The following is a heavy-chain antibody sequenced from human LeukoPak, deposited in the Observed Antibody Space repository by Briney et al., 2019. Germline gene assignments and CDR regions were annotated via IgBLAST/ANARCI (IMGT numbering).Heavy chain of an antibody. CDR2: ISSSSAYI. J-gene: IGHJ5*02. D-gene: IGHD4-17*01. Sequence: PGGSLRLSCAASGFTFSSYSMNWVRQAPGKGLKWVSSISSSSAYIYYADSVKGRFTISRDNAKNSLYLQMNSLRAEDTAVYFCARTTVTPSWFDPWGQGTLVTVSS. CDR3: ARTTVTPSWFDP. V-gene: IGHV3-21*01. CDR1: GFTFSSYS.